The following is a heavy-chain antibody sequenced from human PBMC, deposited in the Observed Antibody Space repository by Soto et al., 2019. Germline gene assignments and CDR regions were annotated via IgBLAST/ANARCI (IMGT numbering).Heavy chain of an antibody. J-gene: IGHJ4*02. Sequence: EVQLLDSGGGLVQPGGSLRLSCAASGFTFSSYAMSWVRQAPGKGLEWVSAISGSGGSTYYADSVKGRFTISRDNSKNTLYLQMNSLRAEDTAVYYCAGSHHCGGDCYSYYFDYWGQGTLVTVSS. CDR3: AGSHHCGGDCYSYYFDY. CDR2: ISGSGGST. V-gene: IGHV3-23*01. CDR1: GFTFSSYA. D-gene: IGHD2-21*02.